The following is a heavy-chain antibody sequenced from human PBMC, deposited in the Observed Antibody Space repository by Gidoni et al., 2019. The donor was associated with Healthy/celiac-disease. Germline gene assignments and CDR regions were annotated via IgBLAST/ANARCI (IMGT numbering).Heavy chain of an antibody. CDR2: FDPEDGET. J-gene: IGHJ3*02. CDR1: GYTLTELP. D-gene: IGHD6-13*01. Sequence: QVQLVQSGAEVKKPGASVQVAGQVSGYTLTELPLHWVRQAPGKGLEWMGGFDPEDGETIYAQKVQGRVTMTEDTSTDTAYMELSSLRSEDTAVYYCATDFSPPYSSIGVVDAVDIWGQGTMVTVSS. CDR3: ATDFSPPYSSIGVVDAVDI. V-gene: IGHV1-24*01.